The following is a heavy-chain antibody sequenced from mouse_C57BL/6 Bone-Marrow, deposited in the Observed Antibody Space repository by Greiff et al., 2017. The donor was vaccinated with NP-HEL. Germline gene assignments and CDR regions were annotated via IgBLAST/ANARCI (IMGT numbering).Heavy chain of an antibody. J-gene: IGHJ4*01. Sequence: QVQLQQSGPGLVQPSQSLSITCTVSGFSFTSYGVHWVRQSPGKGLEWLGVIWRGGSTDYNAPFMSRLSITKDNSKSQVFFKMNSLQADDTAIYCCASTAQATKDDWGQGTSVTVAS. CDR2: IWRGGST. CDR1: GFSFTSYG. V-gene: IGHV2-5*01. CDR3: ASTAQATKDD. D-gene: IGHD3-2*02.